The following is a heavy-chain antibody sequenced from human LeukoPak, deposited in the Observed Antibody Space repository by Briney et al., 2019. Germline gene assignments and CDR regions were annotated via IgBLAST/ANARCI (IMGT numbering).Heavy chain of an antibody. CDR1: GGSISSGDYY. Sequence: PSETLSLTCTVSGGSISSGDYYWSWIHQPPGKGLEWIGYIYYSGSTYYNPSLKSRDTISVDTSKNQFSLMLSSVTAADTAVYYCAISSSSAPFYFDYWGQGTLVTVSS. CDR2: IYYSGST. CDR3: AISSSSAPFYFDY. J-gene: IGHJ4*02. D-gene: IGHD6-6*01. V-gene: IGHV4-30-4*01.